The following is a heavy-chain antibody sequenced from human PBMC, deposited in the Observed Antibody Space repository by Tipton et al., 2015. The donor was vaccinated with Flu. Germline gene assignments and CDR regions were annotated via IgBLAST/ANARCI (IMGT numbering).Heavy chain of an antibody. V-gene: IGHV4-61*02. D-gene: IGHD2-2*01. CDR2: IYTSGST. J-gene: IGHJ6*02. CDR1: GGSISSSSYY. CDR3: ARDGLGYCSSTSCYGPPLHYGMDV. Sequence: TLSLTCTVSGGSISSSSYYWSWIRQPAGKGLEWIGRIYTSGSTNYNPSLKSRVTMSVDTSKNQFSLKLSSVTAADTAVYYCARDGLGYCSSTSCYGPPLHYGMDVWGQGTTVTVSS.